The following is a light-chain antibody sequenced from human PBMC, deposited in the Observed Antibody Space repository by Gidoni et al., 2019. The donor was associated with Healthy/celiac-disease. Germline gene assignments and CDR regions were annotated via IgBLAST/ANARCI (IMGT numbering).Light chain of an antibody. J-gene: IGKJ1*01. CDR3: QQSYSTPWT. V-gene: IGKV1-39*01. Sequence: ILLTNSPSSLSASSGDRVTITCRTSQSISSYLNWYQQKPGKAPKLLIYAASSLQSGVPSRFSGSGSGTDFTLTISSLQPEDFATYYCQQSYSTPWTFGQXTKVEIK. CDR2: AAS. CDR1: QSISSY.